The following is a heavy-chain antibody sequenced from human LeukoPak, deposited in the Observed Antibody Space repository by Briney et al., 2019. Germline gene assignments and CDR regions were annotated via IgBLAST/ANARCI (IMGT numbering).Heavy chain of an antibody. D-gene: IGHD5-18*01. Sequence: PSETLSLTCTVSGGSISSSSYYWGWIRQPPGKGLEWIASVHYSGSTYYNPSLKSRVTISIDTSKNQFSLKLSSVTAADTAVYYCARLGYSYGRDFDYWGQGTLVTVSS. CDR3: ARLGYSYGRDFDY. V-gene: IGHV4-39*01. CDR2: VHYSGST. J-gene: IGHJ4*02. CDR1: GGSISSSSYY.